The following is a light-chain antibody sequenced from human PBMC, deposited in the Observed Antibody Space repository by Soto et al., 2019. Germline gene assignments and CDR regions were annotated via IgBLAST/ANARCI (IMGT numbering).Light chain of an antibody. Sequence: DIVMTQSPDSLAVSLGERATINCKSSQSVLYSSNNKNYLAWYQQKLGQPPKLLIYWASTRESGVPDRFSGSGSGTDFTLTISSLQAEDVAVYFCQQYYGTPWTFGQGTKVEIK. CDR1: QSVLYSSNNKNY. CDR2: WAS. CDR3: QQYYGTPWT. J-gene: IGKJ1*01. V-gene: IGKV4-1*01.